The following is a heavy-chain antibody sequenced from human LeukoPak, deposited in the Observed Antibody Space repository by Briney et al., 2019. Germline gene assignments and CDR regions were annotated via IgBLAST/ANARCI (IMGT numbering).Heavy chain of an antibody. CDR1: GFTFSSYQ. CDR3: AKDVVYYYGSGTRIDY. Sequence: PGGSLRLSCAASGFTFSSYQMNWVRQAPGKGLECVSAISGSGGSTYYADSVKGRFTISRDNSKNTLYLQMNSLRAEDTAIYYCAKDVVYYYGSGTRIDYWGRGTLVTVSS. D-gene: IGHD3-10*01. J-gene: IGHJ4*02. CDR2: ISGSGGST. V-gene: IGHV3-23*01.